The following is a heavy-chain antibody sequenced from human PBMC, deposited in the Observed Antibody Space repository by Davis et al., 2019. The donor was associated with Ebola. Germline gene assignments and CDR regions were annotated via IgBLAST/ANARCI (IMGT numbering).Heavy chain of an antibody. CDR1: GGTFSSYA. D-gene: IGHD3-10*01. CDR3: ARGITMVQGVTWFDY. J-gene: IGHJ4*02. Sequence: SVKVSCKASGGTFSSYAISWVRQAPGQGLEWMGRIIPILGIANYAQKLQGRVTMTTDTSTSTAYMELRSLRSDDTAVYYCARGITMVQGVTWFDYWGQGTLVTVSS. CDR2: IIPILGIA. V-gene: IGHV1-69*04.